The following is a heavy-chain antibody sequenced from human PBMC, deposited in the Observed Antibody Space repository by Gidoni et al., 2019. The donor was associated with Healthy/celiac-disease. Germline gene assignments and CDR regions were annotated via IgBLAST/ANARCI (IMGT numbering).Heavy chain of an antibody. V-gene: IGHV3-15*01. J-gene: IGHJ3*02. Sequence: EVQLVESGGGLVKPGGSLRLSCAASGLPFSTAWMSWVRQAPGKGLEWVGRIKSKTDGGTTDYAAPVKGRFTISRDDSKNTLYLQRNSLKTEDTAVYYCTTEYRPGFYDYIWGSYRPNDAFDIWGQGTMVTVSS. CDR3: TTEYRPGFYDYIWGSYRPNDAFDI. CDR2: IKSKTDGGTT. D-gene: IGHD3-16*02. CDR1: GLPFSTAW.